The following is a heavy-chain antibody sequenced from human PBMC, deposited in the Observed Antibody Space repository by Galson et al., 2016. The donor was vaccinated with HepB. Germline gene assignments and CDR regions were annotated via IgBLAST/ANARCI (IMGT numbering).Heavy chain of an antibody. V-gene: IGHV3-7*01. Sequence: SLRLSCAASGFTFSRSWMNWVRQAPGKGLEWLATINQDGSDQPYVDSVKGRFTISRDNAKNSLYLQMNSLRAEDTAVYYCARGTSGLPGMDVWGQGTTVTVSS. CDR3: ARGTSGLPGMDV. CDR1: GFTFSRSW. CDR2: INQDGSDQ. J-gene: IGHJ6*02.